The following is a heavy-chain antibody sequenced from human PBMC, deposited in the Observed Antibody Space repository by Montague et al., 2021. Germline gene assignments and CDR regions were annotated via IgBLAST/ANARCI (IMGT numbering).Heavy chain of an antibody. CDR3: ARGYSSSWYN. Sequence: SETLSLTCNVSGGSISSYYWSWIRQPPGKGLEWIGYIYYSGSTKYKPSLKSRVTISEDTSENQFSLKLSSVTAADTAVYYCARGYSSSWYNWGQGTLVSVSS. V-gene: IGHV4-59*01. CDR1: GGSISSYY. J-gene: IGHJ4*02. D-gene: IGHD6-13*01. CDR2: IYYSGST.